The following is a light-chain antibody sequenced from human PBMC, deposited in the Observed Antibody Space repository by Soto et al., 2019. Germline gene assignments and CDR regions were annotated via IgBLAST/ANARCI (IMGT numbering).Light chain of an antibody. CDR3: QQYNNWPIT. V-gene: IGKV3-15*01. Sequence: VLTQSPGTLSLSPGERASLSCRASQNVTSTYLAWYQQRPGQPPRLLIYGASTRATGLPARFSGSGSGTQFTLTISSLQSEDFAVYYCQQYNNWPITFGQGTRLEIK. CDR1: QNVTSTY. CDR2: GAS. J-gene: IGKJ5*01.